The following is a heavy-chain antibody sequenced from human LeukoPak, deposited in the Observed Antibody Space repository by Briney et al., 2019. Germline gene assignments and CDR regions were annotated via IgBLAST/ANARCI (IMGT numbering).Heavy chain of an antibody. CDR3: ARERNFYYFDY. Sequence: MTGGSLRLSCAASGFTFNDYTMTWVRQAPGKGLEWVSSITGDCNYIFYADSVKGRFTISRDNAQNSLFLELNSLRGEDTAVYYCARERNFYYFDYWGQGALVTVSS. J-gene: IGHJ4*02. V-gene: IGHV3-21*01. CDR2: ITGDCNYI. D-gene: IGHD3-3*01. CDR1: GFTFNDYT.